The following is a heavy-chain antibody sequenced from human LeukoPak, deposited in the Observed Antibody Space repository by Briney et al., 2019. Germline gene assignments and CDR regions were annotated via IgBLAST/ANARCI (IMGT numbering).Heavy chain of an antibody. D-gene: IGHD3-22*01. CDR3: ARRYYYDSTGYIDY. CDR2: ISSSSSYV. V-gene: IGHV3-21*01. J-gene: IGHJ4*02. Sequence: GGSLRLSCAASGFIFSNYNMNWDRQAPGKGLEWVSAISSSSSYVYYADSVKGRFTISRDNAKDSLYLQMNSLRAEDTAVYYCARRYYYDSTGYIDYWGQGTLVTVSS. CDR1: GFIFSNYN.